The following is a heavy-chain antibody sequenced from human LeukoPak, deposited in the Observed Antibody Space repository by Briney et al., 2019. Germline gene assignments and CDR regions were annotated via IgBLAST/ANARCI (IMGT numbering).Heavy chain of an antibody. V-gene: IGHV4-34*01. Sequence: PSETLSLTCAVYGGSFSGYYWSWIRQPPGKGLEWIGEINHSGSTNYNPSLKSRVTISVDTSKNQFSLKLSSVTAADTAVYYCARESWEMATIASRKFDYWGQGTLVAVSS. J-gene: IGHJ4*02. CDR1: GGSFSGYY. CDR3: ARESWEMATIASRKFDY. CDR2: INHSGST. D-gene: IGHD5-24*01.